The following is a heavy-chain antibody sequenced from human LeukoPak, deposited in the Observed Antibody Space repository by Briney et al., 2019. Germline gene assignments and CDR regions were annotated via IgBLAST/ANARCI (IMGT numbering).Heavy chain of an antibody. Sequence: GASVKVSCKASGGTFSSYAISWVRQAPGQGLEWMGGIIPIFGTANYAQKFQGRVTITADESTSTAYMELSSLRSEDTAVYYCARRYYDSSGYYGIDYWGQGTLVTVSS. CDR3: ARRYYDSSGYYGIDY. V-gene: IGHV1-69*13. D-gene: IGHD3-22*01. CDR2: IIPIFGTA. J-gene: IGHJ4*02. CDR1: GGTFSSYA.